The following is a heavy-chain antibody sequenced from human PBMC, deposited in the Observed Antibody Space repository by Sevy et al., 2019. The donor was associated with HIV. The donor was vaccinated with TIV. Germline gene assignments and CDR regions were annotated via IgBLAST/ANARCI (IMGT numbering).Heavy chain of an antibody. CDR3: AKGDSTFYGMDV. V-gene: IGHV3-30*18. CDR1: GFTFSSYD. D-gene: IGHD6-13*01. CDR2: ISYDGSNK. J-gene: IGHJ6*02. Sequence: GGSLRLSCAASGFTFSSYDMHWVRQAPGKGLECVAVISYDGSNKYYADSVKGRFTISRDNSKNTLYLQMNSLRVEDTAVYYCAKGDSTFYGMDVWGQGTTVTVSS.